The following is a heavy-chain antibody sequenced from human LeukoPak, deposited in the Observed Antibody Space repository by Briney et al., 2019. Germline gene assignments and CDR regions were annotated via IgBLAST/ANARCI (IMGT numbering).Heavy chain of an antibody. CDR3: ARGHSSSWHYFDY. J-gene: IGHJ4*02. CDR1: GGSINSYY. CDR2: IYYSGST. D-gene: IGHD6-13*01. V-gene: IGHV4-59*01. Sequence: SETLSLTCTVSGGSINSYYWSWIRQPPGKGLEWIGYIYYSGSTDYNPSLKSRVTISLHTSKNQFSLKLSSVTAADTAVYYCARGHSSSWHYFDYWGQRTLATVSS.